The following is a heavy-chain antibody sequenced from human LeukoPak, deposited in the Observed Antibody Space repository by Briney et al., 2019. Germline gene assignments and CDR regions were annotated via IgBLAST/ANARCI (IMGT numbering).Heavy chain of an antibody. V-gene: IGHV4-59*08. CDR3: ARGGDSGYDLDY. Sequence: PSETLSLTCTVSGGSISNYYWSWIRQPPGKGLEWIGYIYYSGSTKYNPSLKGRVTISVDTSKNQFSLKLRSVTAADTAVYYCARGGDSGYDLDYWGQGTLVTVSS. D-gene: IGHD5-12*01. CDR1: GGSISNYY. J-gene: IGHJ4*02. CDR2: IYYSGST.